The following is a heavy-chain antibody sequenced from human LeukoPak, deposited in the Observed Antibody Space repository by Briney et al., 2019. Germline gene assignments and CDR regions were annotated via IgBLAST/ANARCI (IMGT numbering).Heavy chain of an antibody. V-gene: IGHV3-23*01. CDR3: AKAHSISWPYAFDS. D-gene: IGHD6-13*01. CDR2: ISGNGGRT. CDR1: GFTFSRYA. Sequence: PGGSLRLSCGASGFTFSRYAMSWVRQAPGKGLEWVSTISGNGGRTYSADSVQGRFTISRDNSKNTVYLQMDNLRAEDSAMYYCAKAHSISWPYAFDSWGQGTLVTVSS. J-gene: IGHJ4*02.